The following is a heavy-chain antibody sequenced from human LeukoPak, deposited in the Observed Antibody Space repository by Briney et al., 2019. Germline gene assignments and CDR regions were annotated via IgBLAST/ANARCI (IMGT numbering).Heavy chain of an antibody. J-gene: IGHJ4*02. Sequence: ASVKVSCKASGYTFTGYYMHWVRQAPGQGLEWMGWINPNSGGTNYAQKFQGRVTMTRDTSISTAYMELSRLRSDDTAAYYCARDYCGSGSYYTRPDYWGQGILVTVSS. CDR3: ARDYCGSGSYYTRPDY. V-gene: IGHV1-2*02. CDR2: INPNSGGT. D-gene: IGHD3-10*01. CDR1: GYTFTGYY.